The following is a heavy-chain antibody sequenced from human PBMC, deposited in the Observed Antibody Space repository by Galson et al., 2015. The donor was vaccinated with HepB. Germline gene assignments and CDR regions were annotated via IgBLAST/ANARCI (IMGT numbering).Heavy chain of an antibody. CDR3: ARDLSSRYISAWHFLDT. Sequence: CAASGFTFSSYGMHWVRQSPGKGLEWVAFISYDGTIEYYGDSGKGRYTISRDNSKDTLYLQMSTVGVEDTAVYYCARDLSSRYISAWHFLDTWGLGTLVTVAS. J-gene: IGHJ5*02. V-gene: IGHV3-33*08. CDR1: GFTFSSYG. D-gene: IGHD2/OR15-2a*01. CDR2: ISYDGTIE.